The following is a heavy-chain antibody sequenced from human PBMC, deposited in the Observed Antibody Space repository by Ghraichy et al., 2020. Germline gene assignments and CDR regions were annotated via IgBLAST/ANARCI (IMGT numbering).Heavy chain of an antibody. CDR2: IYNSGST. Sequence: SETLSLTCIVSGGSVSSSAHYWGWVRQAPGKGLEWIGVIYNSGSTYYNPSLKMRVTVSVDTTNNPLSLKLTSVTAADASVYFYARWTGREAFDVLGRGTMVTVS. J-gene: IGHJ3*01. V-gene: IGHV4-39*02. D-gene: IGHD3/OR15-3a*01. CDR3: ARWTGREAFDV. CDR1: GGSVSSSAHY.